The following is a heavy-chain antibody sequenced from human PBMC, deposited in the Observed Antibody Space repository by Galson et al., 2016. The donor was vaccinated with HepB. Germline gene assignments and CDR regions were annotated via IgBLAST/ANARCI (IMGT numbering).Heavy chain of an antibody. D-gene: IGHD3-10*01. V-gene: IGHV7-4-1*02. CDR1: GYTFSSYA. J-gene: IGHJ4*02. CDR3: ARSYNIFWFGEFDDY. Sequence: ASGYTFSSYAMNWVRQAPGQGLEWMGWINTNTGNPTYAQGFTGRFVFSLDTTVSTAYLQISSLKAEDTAVYYCARSYNIFWFGEFDDYWGQGTLVTVSS. CDR2: INTNTGNP.